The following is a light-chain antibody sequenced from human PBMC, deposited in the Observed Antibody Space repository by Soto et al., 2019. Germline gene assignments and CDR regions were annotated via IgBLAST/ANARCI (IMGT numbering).Light chain of an antibody. V-gene: IGKV3-11*01. CDR3: QQRSNCPIT. CDR1: QSVSSY. CDR2: DAS. Sequence: EIVLTQSPATLSLSPGERATLSCRASQSVSSYLAWYQQKPGQAPRLLIYDASNRATCIPARFSGSGSGTDFTLTISSLEPEDFAVYYCQQRSNCPITFGGGTKVEIK. J-gene: IGKJ4*01.